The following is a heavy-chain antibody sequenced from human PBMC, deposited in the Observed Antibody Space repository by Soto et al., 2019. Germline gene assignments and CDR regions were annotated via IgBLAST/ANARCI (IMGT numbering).Heavy chain of an antibody. D-gene: IGHD2-21*01. J-gene: IGHJ5*02. Sequence: PSETLCLTCTVSGGSVSGVDYFWSWIRQSPGKGLEWIGYIYYTGITHLNPSLKSRLTMAVDTSKNEFSLKLTSVSAADTAVYFCAREERKGIISWFDPWGQGTPVTVSS. CDR2: IYYTGIT. CDR1: GGSVSGVDYF. CDR3: AREERKGIISWFDP. V-gene: IGHV4-30-4*01.